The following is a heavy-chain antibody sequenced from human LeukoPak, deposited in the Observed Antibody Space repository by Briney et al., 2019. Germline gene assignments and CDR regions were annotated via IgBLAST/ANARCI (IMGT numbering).Heavy chain of an antibody. CDR1: GFTFSSYA. J-gene: IGHJ3*02. CDR2: ISGSGGST. Sequence: GGSLRLSCAASGFTFSSYAMSWVRQAPGKGLEWVSAISGSGGSTYYADSVKGRFTISRDNSKNTLYLQMNSLRAEDTAVYYCAKDGYCSGGSCYSHDAFDIWGQGTMVTVSS. D-gene: IGHD2-15*01. CDR3: AKDGYCSGGSCYSHDAFDI. V-gene: IGHV3-23*01.